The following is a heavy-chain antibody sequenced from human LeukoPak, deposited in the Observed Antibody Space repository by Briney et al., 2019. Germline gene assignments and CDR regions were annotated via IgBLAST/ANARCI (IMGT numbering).Heavy chain of an antibody. D-gene: IGHD6-19*01. V-gene: IGHV3-21*01. CDR3: ARDSRGGSGWYGYFDL. Sequence: GGSLRLSCAASGFTFSSYGMHWVRQAPGKGLEWVSSISPSSFSIYYADSVKGRFTISRDNAKNSLYLQMNSLRAEDTAIYYCARDSRGGSGWYGYFDLWGRGTLVTVSS. J-gene: IGHJ2*01. CDR1: GFTFSSYG. CDR2: ISPSSFSI.